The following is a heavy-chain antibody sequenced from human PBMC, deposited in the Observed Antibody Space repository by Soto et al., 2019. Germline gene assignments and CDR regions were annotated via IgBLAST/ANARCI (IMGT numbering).Heavy chain of an antibody. J-gene: IGHJ4*02. CDR1: GFTFSSYG. CDR3: AKDLGADDHDY. Sequence: VQLVESGGGVVQPGRSLRLSCAASGFTFSSYGMHWVRQAPGKGLEWVAVISYDGSNKYYADSVKGRFTISRDNSKNTLYLQMNSLRAEDTAVYYCAKDLGADDHDYWGQGTLVTVSS. V-gene: IGHV3-30*18. CDR2: ISYDGSNK. D-gene: IGHD3-16*01.